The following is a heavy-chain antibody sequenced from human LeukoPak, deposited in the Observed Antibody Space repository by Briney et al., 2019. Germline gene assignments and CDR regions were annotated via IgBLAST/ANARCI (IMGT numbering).Heavy chain of an antibody. CDR3: ARGYRSSTSCSPDY. CDR1: GFTFSSYS. Sequence: GGSLRLSCAASGFTFSSYSINWVRQAPGMGLEWVSSISSSSTYIYYADSVKGRFTISRDNAKNSLYLQMNSLRADDTAVYYCARGYRSSTSCSPDYWGQGTLVTVSS. V-gene: IGHV3-21*01. D-gene: IGHD2-2*01. CDR2: ISSSSTYI. J-gene: IGHJ4*02.